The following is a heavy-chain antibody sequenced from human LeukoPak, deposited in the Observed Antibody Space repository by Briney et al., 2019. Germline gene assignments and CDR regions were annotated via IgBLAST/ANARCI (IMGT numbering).Heavy chain of an antibody. D-gene: IGHD3-9*01. CDR3: AKDLYDYDILTGYYWGFDY. V-gene: IGHV3-30*02. Sequence: GGSLRLSCAASGFTFSSYGMHWVRQAPGKGREWVAFIRYDGSNKYYADYVKGRFTISTDNSPTTLYLRMSSLRAEDTAMYYCAKDLYDYDILTGYYWGFDYWGQGTLVTVSS. J-gene: IGHJ4*02. CDR2: IRYDGSNK. CDR1: GFTFSSYG.